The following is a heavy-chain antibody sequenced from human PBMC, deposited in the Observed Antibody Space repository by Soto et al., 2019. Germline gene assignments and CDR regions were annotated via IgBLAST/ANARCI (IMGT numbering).Heavy chain of an antibody. V-gene: IGHV5-51*01. Sequence: PGESLKISCKGSGYEFSDYWINWVRQMPGKGLEWMGTIYPGDSDVRYSPSFQGQVTISVDKSISIAYLQWSSLKAADTAIYYCARTDYGSGTFDSWGQGTLVTVSS. D-gene: IGHD3-10*01. CDR2: IYPGDSDV. CDR3: ARTDYGSGTFDS. CDR1: GYEFSDYW. J-gene: IGHJ4*02.